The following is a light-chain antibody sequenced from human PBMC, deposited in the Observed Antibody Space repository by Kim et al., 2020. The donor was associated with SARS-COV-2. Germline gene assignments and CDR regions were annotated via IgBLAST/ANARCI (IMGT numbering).Light chain of an antibody. CDR1: ALPKQY. J-gene: IGLJ2*01. CDR2: KDS. Sequence: SYELTQPPSVSVSPGQTARITCSGDALPKQYAYWYQQKPGQAPVLVIYKDSERPSGIPERFSGSSSGTTVTLTISGVHAEDEAAYYCQSSDSSGTYVVFG. V-gene: IGLV3-25*03. CDR3: QSSDSSGTYVV.